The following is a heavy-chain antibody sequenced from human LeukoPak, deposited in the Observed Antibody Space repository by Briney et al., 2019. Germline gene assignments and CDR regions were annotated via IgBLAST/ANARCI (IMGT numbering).Heavy chain of an antibody. J-gene: IGHJ4*02. V-gene: IGHV3-23*01. CDR3: ANPPSRYGPRDFDY. CDR2: ISGSGGST. Sequence: PGGSLRLSCAAPRLTFSSYAMSWVRQAPGKGLEWVSAISGSGGSTYYADSVKGRFTISRDNSKNTLYLQMNSLRAEDTAVYYCANPPSRYGPRDFDYWGQGTLVTVSS. D-gene: IGHD4/OR15-4a*01. CDR1: RLTFSSYA.